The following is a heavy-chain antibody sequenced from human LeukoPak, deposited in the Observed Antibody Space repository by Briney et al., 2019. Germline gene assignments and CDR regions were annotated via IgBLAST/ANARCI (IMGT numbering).Heavy chain of an antibody. CDR3: ARDGEVGVGRWFDP. D-gene: IGHD1-26*01. V-gene: IGHV3-21*01. Sequence: GGSLRPSCVASGFTFSSYSMNWVRQAPGKGMEWVSSISSSSSYIYYADSVKGRFTFSRDNAKNSLSLQMNSLRAEDTAVYYCARDGEVGVGRWFDPWGQGTLVTVSS. CDR1: GFTFSSYS. CDR2: ISSSSSYI. J-gene: IGHJ5*02.